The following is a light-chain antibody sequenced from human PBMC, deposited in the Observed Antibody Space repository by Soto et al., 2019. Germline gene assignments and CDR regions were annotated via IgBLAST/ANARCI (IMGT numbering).Light chain of an antibody. V-gene: IGLV3-21*04. CDR2: YES. Sequence: SYELTQPPSVSVAPGKTARITCGGNNIGSKSVHWYQQKSGQAPVLVIYYESDRPSGIPERFSGSNSGNTATLTISRVEAGDEADYYCQVWDSSSDLVFGGGTKLTVL. CDR3: QVWDSSSDLV. CDR1: NIGSKS. J-gene: IGLJ2*01.